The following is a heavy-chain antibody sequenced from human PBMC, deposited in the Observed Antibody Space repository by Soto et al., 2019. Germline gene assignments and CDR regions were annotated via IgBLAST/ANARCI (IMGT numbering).Heavy chain of an antibody. J-gene: IGHJ4*02. CDR1: GFTFSDAW. CDR3: TPCEGGWFSFDY. V-gene: IGHV3-15*07. Sequence: GGSLRLSCAASGFTFSDAWMNWVRQAPGKGLEWVGRIKSKTDGGTTDYAAPVKGRFTISRDDSKNTLYLQMNSLKTEDTAVYYCTPCEGGWFSFDYWGQGTLVTVSS. D-gene: IGHD6-19*01. CDR2: IKSKTDGGTT.